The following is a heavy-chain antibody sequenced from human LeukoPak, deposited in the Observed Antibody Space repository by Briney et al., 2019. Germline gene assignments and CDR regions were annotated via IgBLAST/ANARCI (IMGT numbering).Heavy chain of an antibody. CDR3: AKDRRIAVAGTRSWYFDL. CDR2: ISGSGGST. D-gene: IGHD6-19*01. J-gene: IGHJ2*01. V-gene: IGHV3-23*01. Sequence: GSLRLSCAASGFTFSSYAMSWVRQAPGKGLERVSAISGSGGSTYYADSVKGRFTISRDNSKNTLYLQMNSLRAEDTAVYYCAKDRRIAVAGTRSWYFDLWGRGTLVTVSS. CDR1: GFTFSSYA.